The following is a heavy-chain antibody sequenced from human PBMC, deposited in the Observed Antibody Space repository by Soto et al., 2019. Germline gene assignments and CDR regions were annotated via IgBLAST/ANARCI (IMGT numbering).Heavy chain of an antibody. D-gene: IGHD5-12*01. CDR1: GFTFTTHA. V-gene: IGHV1-3*01. CDR3: ARRNNSGPIDY. CDR2: INAGNGNT. Sequence: QVHLVQSGAEVKEPGASVKVSCKTSGFTFTTHAIHWVRQAPGQRFEWMGWINAGNGNTKYSQRFQDRVTITRDTSASTEYMELSSLTSEDRAVYYCARRNNSGPIDYWGQGTLVTVSS. J-gene: IGHJ4*02.